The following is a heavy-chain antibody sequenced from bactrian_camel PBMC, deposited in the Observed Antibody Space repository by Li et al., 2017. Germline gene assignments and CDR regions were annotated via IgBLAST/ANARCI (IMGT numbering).Heavy chain of an antibody. J-gene: IGHJ4*01. Sequence: QVQLVESGGGLVQPGGSLRISCAASGFTFSSYWMTWVRQAPGKGLEWVSSIADTSTYYANSVKSRFTISRDNAKNTLYLQLSSLRSEDTALYYCATALQSGGYGLYEYHVWGQGTQVTVS. CDR3: ATALQSGGYGLYEYHV. D-gene: IGHD3*01. V-gene: IGHV3S6*01. CDR2: IADTST. CDR1: GFTFSSYW.